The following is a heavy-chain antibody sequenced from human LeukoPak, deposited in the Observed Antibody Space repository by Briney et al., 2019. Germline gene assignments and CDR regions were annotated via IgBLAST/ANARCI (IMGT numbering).Heavy chain of an antibody. D-gene: IGHD5-18*01. CDR2: ITHSGST. Sequence: PSETLSLTCGVYAGSFSGYYWTWIRRSPGKGLEWIGKITHSGSTKYNPSLKSRVTISIDTSNNQFSLKVSSVTAADTAVYYCARGEGYSYSDDYYFFYMDVWGKGTTVTVSS. CDR1: AGSFSGYY. CDR3: ARGEGYSYSDDYYFFYMDV. J-gene: IGHJ6*03. V-gene: IGHV4-34*01.